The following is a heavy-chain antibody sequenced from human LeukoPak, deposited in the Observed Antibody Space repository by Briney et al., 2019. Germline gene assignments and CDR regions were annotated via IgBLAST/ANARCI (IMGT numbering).Heavy chain of an antibody. J-gene: IGHJ6*03. V-gene: IGHV4-39*07. CDR1: GGSISSSSYY. D-gene: IGHD6-19*01. Sequence: PSETLSLTCTVSGGSISSSSYYWGWIRQPPGKGLEWIGSIYYSGSTYYNPSLKSRVTISVDTSKNQFSLKLSSVTAADTAVYYCARGRVVPQYSSGWWGRYYYYYMDVWGKGTTVIVSS. CDR2: IYYSGST. CDR3: ARGRVVPQYSSGWWGRYYYYYMDV.